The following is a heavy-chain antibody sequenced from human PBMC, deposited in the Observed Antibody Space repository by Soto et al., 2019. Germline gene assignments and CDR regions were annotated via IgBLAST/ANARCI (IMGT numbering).Heavy chain of an antibody. CDR3: ARDIWVQLEAYGMDV. D-gene: IGHD1-1*01. CDR2: ISYDGSTK. CDR1: SGLTFSRHG. Sequence: GGSLRLSCAASSGLTFSRHGMHWVRQAPGKGLEWVAVISYDGSTKNYADSVKGRFDISRDNSKNTLYLHMTSLRAEDTAVYYCARDIWVQLEAYGMDVWGHGTTVTVS. J-gene: IGHJ6*02. V-gene: IGHV3-30*09.